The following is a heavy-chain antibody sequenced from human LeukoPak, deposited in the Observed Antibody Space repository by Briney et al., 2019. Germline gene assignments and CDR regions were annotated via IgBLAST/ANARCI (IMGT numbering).Heavy chain of an antibody. V-gene: IGHV1-69*13. CDR1: GGTFSSYA. CDR3: ARRPSYDFWSGYYDY. J-gene: IGHJ4*02. Sequence: VASVKVSCKASGGTFSSYAISWVRQAPGQGLEWMGGIIPIFGTANYAQKFQGRVTITADESTSTAYMELSSLRSEDTAVYYCARRPSYDFWSGYYDYWGQGTLVTVSS. D-gene: IGHD3-3*01. CDR2: IIPIFGTA.